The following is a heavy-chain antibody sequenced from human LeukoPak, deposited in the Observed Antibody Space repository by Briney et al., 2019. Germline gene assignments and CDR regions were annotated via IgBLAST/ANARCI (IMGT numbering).Heavy chain of an antibody. D-gene: IGHD3-22*01. V-gene: IGHV3-23*01. CDR1: GFTFSDYA. CDR3: AKARHSSGYLFDY. Sequence: PGGSLRLSCAASGFTFSDYAMTWVRQAPGEGLEWVSAIRGGGSSTYYADSVKGRFTISRDNSKNTLYLQMNSLRAEDTAVYYCAKARHSSGYLFDYWGQGTLVTVSS. J-gene: IGHJ4*02. CDR2: IRGGGSST.